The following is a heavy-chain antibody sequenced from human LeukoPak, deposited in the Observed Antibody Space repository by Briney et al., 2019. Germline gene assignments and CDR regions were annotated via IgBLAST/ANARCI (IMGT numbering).Heavy chain of an antibody. CDR1: GGTFNSSG. J-gene: IGHJ6*02. D-gene: IGHD5-12*01. CDR2: MNPISGNT. CDR3: ARDPRTSRGYSGYDSRYYYYYGMDV. Sequence: ASVKVSCKASGGTFNSSGISWVRQAPGQGLEWMGWMNPISGNTGYAQKFQGRVTITMSTSISTAYMELSSLRSEDTAVYYCARDPRTSRGYSGYDSRYYYYYGMDVWGQGTTVTVSS. V-gene: IGHV1-8*03.